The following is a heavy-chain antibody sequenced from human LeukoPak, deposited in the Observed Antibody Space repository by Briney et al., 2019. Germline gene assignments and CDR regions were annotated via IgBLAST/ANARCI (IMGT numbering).Heavy chain of an antibody. CDR3: ARAGLDYDFWSGYYY. V-gene: IGHV1-3*01. CDR2: INAGNGNT. CDR1: GYTFTSYA. D-gene: IGHD3-3*01. Sequence: ASVKVSCKASGYTFTSYAMHWVRQAPGQRLEWMGWINAGNGNTKYSQKFQGRVTITRDTSASTAYMELSSLRSEDTAVYYCARAGLDYDFWSGYYYWGQGTLVTVSS. J-gene: IGHJ4*02.